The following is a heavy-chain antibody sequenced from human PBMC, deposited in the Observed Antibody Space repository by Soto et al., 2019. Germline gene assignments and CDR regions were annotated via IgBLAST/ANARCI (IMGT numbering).Heavy chain of an antibody. Sequence: QVHLVQSGAEVKKPGASVKVSCQGSGYAFTTYGITWVRQAPGQGLEWTGWISAHNGNTNYAQKPQGRVTVTRDTSTSTAYMELRSLRYDDTAVYYCARGRYGDYWGQGALVTVSS. CDR1: GYAFTTYG. CDR3: ARGRYGDY. V-gene: IGHV1-18*01. J-gene: IGHJ4*02. D-gene: IGHD1-1*01. CDR2: ISAHNGNT.